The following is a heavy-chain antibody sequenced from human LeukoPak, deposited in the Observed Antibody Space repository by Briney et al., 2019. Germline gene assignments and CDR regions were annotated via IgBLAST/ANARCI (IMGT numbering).Heavy chain of an antibody. Sequence: SETLSLTCTVSGDSINTYYWSWIRQPPGKGLEWIGYLYYTGTTNYNPSLKSRLTISVDTSKNQLSLRLTSVTAADAAVYYCARGASVRSGTFDIWGRGTMVTVSS. CDR2: LYYTGTT. CDR3: ARGASVRSGTFDI. CDR1: GDSINTYY. D-gene: IGHD4-11*01. V-gene: IGHV4-59*01. J-gene: IGHJ3*02.